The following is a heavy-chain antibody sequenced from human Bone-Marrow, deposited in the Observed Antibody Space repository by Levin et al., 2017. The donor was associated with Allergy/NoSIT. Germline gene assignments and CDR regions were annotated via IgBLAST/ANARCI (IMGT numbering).Heavy chain of an antibody. CDR1: GESLSGYY. Sequence: SETLSLTCAVYGESLSGYYWTWIRQPPGKALEWVGEVNHIGSTEYNPSLKTRVTMSLDTSNNQFSLNVTSVTAADTAVYYCARGWPYYEKLTAYWYGVFDMWGQGTMVTVSS. V-gene: IGHV4-34*01. CDR3: ARGWPYYEKLTAYWYGVFDM. J-gene: IGHJ3*02. D-gene: IGHD3-9*01. CDR2: VNHIGST.